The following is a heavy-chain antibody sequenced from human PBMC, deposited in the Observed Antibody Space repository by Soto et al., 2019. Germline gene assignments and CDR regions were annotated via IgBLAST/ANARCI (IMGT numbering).Heavy chain of an antibody. CDR2: ISGSGGST. J-gene: IGHJ4*02. Sequence: GGSLRLSCAASGFTFSSYAMSWVRQAPGKGLEWVSAISGSGGSTYYADSVKGRFTISRDNSKNTLYLQMNSLRAEDTAVYYCAKDSSVRITMIVVVPYFDYWGQGPLVTVSS. D-gene: IGHD3-22*01. CDR3: AKDSSVRITMIVVVPYFDY. V-gene: IGHV3-23*01. CDR1: GFTFSSYA.